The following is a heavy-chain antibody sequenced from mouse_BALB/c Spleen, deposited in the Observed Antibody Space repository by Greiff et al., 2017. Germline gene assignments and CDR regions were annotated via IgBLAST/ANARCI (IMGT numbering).Heavy chain of an antibody. CDR2: ISSGGST. J-gene: IGHJ3*01. CDR3: AREGVITWFAY. CDR1: GFTFSSYA. Sequence: EVQVVESGGGLVKPGGSLKLSCAASGFTFSSYAMSWVRQTPEKRLEWVASISSGGSTYYPDSVKGRFTISRDNARNILYLQMSSLRSEDTAMYYCAREGVITWFAYWGQGTLVTVSA. D-gene: IGHD2-4*01. V-gene: IGHV5-6-5*01.